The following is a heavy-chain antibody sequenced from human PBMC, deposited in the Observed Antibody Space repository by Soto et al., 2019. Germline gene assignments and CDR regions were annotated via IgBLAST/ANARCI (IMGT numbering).Heavy chain of an antibody. CDR2: IYYSGST. CDR3: ARDVARVQYYYDSSGQTWYFDL. V-gene: IGHV4-31*03. D-gene: IGHD3-22*01. J-gene: IGHJ2*01. Sequence: QVQLQESGPGLVKPSQTLSLTCTVSGGSISSGGYYWSWIRQHPGKGLEWIGYIYYSGSTYYNPSLKCRVTVSVDTSKNQFSLKLSSVTAADTAVYYCARDVARVQYYYDSSGQTWYFDLWGRGTLVTVSS. CDR1: GGSISSGGYY.